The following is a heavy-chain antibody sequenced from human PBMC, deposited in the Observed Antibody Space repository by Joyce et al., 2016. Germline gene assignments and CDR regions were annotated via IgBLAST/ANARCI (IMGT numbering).Heavy chain of an antibody. D-gene: IGHD2-2*01. CDR2: VYTRGRN. CDR3: VRGIVVVVTGHNWFDP. CDR1: GGSITSGNYY. J-gene: IGHJ5*02. V-gene: IGHV4-61*02. Sequence: QVQLQESGPGLVKPSQTLSLTCTVSGGSITSGNYYWNWIRQPAGNGLEWIGRVYTRGRNSYNPSLKSRVTISVDTSKNQFSLKLRSVTAADTAVYYCVRGIVVVVTGHNWFDPWGQGTLVTVSS.